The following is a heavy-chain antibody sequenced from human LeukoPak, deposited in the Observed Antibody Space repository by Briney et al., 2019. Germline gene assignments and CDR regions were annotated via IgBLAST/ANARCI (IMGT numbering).Heavy chain of an antibody. D-gene: IGHD6-6*01. J-gene: IGHJ4*02. CDR2: INPNSGGT. V-gene: IGHV1-2*02. Sequence: RRASVKVSCTASGYTFTSYGISWVRQAPGLGLEWMGWINPNSGGTNYAQKFQGRVTMTRDTSISTAYMELSRLRSDDTAVYYCARVSSSSYFDYWGQGTLDTVSS. CDR3: ARVSSSSYFDY. CDR1: GYTFTSYG.